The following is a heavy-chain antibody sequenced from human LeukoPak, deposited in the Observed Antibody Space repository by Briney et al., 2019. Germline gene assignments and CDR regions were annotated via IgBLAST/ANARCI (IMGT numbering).Heavy chain of an antibody. CDR1: GFTFSSYS. V-gene: IGHV3-21*04. D-gene: IGHD2-21*01. CDR3: ARVDCGGDCFDY. J-gene: IGHJ4*02. Sequence: GGSLRLSCAASGFTFSSYSMNWVRQAPGKGPEWVSSISSSSSYIYYADSVKGRFTISRDNAKNSLYLQMNSLRAEDTAVYYCARVDCGGDCFDYWGQGTLVTVSS. CDR2: ISSSSSYI.